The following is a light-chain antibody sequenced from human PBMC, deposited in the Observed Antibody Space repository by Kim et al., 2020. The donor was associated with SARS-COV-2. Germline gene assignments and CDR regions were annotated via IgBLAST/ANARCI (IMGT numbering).Light chain of an antibody. Sequence: GDRVTITCRASQTINIYLAWYQQKPGKVPSLLIYDASILESGVPSRFSGSGSGTEFTLIISGLQPDDFATYYCQEYKSDSWTFGQGTKVDI. CDR1: QTINIY. J-gene: IGKJ1*01. CDR3: QEYKSDSWT. V-gene: IGKV1-5*01. CDR2: DAS.